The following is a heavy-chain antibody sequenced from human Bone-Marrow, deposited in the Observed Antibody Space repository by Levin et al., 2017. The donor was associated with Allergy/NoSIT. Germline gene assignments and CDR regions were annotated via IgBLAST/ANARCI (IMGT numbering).Heavy chain of an antibody. V-gene: IGHV3-23*01. CDR1: GFTFSTYA. CDR2: ISGSGSNT. J-gene: IGHJ4*02. Sequence: GGSLRLSCAASGFTFSTYAMSWVRQAPGKGLDWVSGISGSGSNTYYADSAKGRFTISRDNSTSTLYLQMNSLRTEDTAVYCCVRTGDSSGNCWGHKGLDYWGQGPLVTVSS. CDR3: VRTGDSSGNCWGHKGLDY. D-gene: IGHD3-22*01.